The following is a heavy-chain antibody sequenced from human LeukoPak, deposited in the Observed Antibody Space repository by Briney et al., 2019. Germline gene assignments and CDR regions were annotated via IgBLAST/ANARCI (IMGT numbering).Heavy chain of an antibody. J-gene: IGHJ1*01. Sequence: PGGSLRLSCAASGFTFSSYWMHWVRQAPGKGLVWVSRINSDGSSTSYADSVKGRFTISRDNAKNSLYLQMNSLRAEDTAVYYCARDPRLIYDFWXGEFXXWGQGTLVT. V-gene: IGHV3-74*01. D-gene: IGHD3-3*01. CDR2: INSDGSST. CDR3: ARDPRLIYDFWXGEFXX. CDR1: GFTFSSYW.